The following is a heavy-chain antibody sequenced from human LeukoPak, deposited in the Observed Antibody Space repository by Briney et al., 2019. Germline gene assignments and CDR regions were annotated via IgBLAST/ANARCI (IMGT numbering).Heavy chain of an antibody. CDR2: SYYSGSA. CDR3: ASRMYSSSSRLNFDY. V-gene: IGHV4-39*01. Sequence: PSETLSLTCTVSVRSISSSSDYCGWIRQPPAKGLEWTGGSYYSGSAYHNPSLKSRVTISVDTSKNQFSLKLSSVTAADTAVYYCASRMYSSSSRLNFDYWGQGTLVTVSS. D-gene: IGHD6-6*01. CDR1: VRSISSSSDY. J-gene: IGHJ4*02.